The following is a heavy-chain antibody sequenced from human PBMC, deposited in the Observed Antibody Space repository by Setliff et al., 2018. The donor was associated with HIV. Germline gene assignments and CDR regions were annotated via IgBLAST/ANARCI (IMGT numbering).Heavy chain of an antibody. Sequence: ASVMVSCKASGYTFTSYAMNWVRQAPGQGLEWMGWINTNTGNPTYAQGFTGRFVFSLDTSVSTDQIMTTAYMELTSLRSEDTAVYYCASGSGYCTKGDCYIGVHRAPDKYYFDSWGQGTLVTVSS. CDR3: ASGSGYCTKGDCYIGVHRAPDKYYFDS. V-gene: IGHV7-4-1*02. D-gene: IGHD2-8*01. J-gene: IGHJ4*02. CDR1: GYTFTSYA. CDR2: INTNTGNP.